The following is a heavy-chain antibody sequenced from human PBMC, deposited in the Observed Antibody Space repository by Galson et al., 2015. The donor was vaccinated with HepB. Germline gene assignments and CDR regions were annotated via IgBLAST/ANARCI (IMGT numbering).Heavy chain of an antibody. D-gene: IGHD6-19*01. CDR3: ARERNGRYSSGWYGGGLDY. CDR2: ISSSSSYI. V-gene: IGHV3-21*01. CDR1: GFTFSSYS. Sequence: SLRLSCAASGFTFSSYSMNWVRQAPGKGLEWVSSISSSSSYIYYADSVKDRFTISRDNAKNSLYLQMNSLRAEDTAVYYCARERNGRYSSGWYGGGLDYWGQGTLVTVSS. J-gene: IGHJ4*02.